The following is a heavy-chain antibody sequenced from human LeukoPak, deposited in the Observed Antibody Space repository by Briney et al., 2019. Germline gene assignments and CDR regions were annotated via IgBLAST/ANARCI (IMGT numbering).Heavy chain of an antibody. CDR1: GFTFSSYW. Sequence: GGSLRLSCAASGFTFSSYWMTWVRQAPGKGLERVANINQDGSETYYVDSVKGRFTISRDNAESSLYLQMNSLRAEDTAMYYCARGALLKYQLAIDYWGLGTLVTVSS. D-gene: IGHD2-2*01. CDR3: ARGALLKYQLAIDY. J-gene: IGHJ4*02. V-gene: IGHV3-7*05. CDR2: INQDGSET.